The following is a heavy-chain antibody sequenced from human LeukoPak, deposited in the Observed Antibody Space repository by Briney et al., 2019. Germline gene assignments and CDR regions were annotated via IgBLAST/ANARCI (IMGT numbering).Heavy chain of an antibody. D-gene: IGHD1-14*01. CDR3: ARVVSENWFDP. V-gene: IGHV3-21*01. CDR2: ISSSSNYI. J-gene: IGHJ5*02. CDR1: EFTFSSYS. Sequence: PGGSLRLSCAASEFTFSSYSMNWVRQAPGKGLEWVSSISSSSNYIYLADSVKGRFTISRDNAKNSLYLQMNRLRAEDTAVYYCARVVSENWFDPWGQGTLVTVSS.